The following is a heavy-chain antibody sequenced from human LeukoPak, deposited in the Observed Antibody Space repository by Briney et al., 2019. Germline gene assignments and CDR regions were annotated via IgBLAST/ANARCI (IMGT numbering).Heavy chain of an antibody. V-gene: IGHV4-61*02. CDR1: GGSISSGSYY. CDR3: ARVRLWFGDHLDDY. J-gene: IGHJ4*02. D-gene: IGHD3-10*01. Sequence: SQTLSLTCTVSGGSISSGSYYWSWIRQPAGKGLEWIGSIYHSGSTYYNPSLKSRVTISVDTSKNQFSLRLTSVTAADTAVYYCARVRLWFGDHLDDYWGQGTLVTVSS. CDR2: IYHSGST.